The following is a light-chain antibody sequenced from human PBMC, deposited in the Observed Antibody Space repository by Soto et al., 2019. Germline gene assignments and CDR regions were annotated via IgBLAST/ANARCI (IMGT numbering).Light chain of an antibody. Sequence: DIQMTQSPSTLSASVGDRVTITCRASQSISSWLAWYQQKPGKAPKLLIYKASSLESGVPSRFSGSGSWTEFTLTISSLQPDDFATYYCQQDNSYLTFGGGTKVEIK. CDR3: QQDNSYLT. V-gene: IGKV1-5*03. CDR1: QSISSW. CDR2: KAS. J-gene: IGKJ4*01.